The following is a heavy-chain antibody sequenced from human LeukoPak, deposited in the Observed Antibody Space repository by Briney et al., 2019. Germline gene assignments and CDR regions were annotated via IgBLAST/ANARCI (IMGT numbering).Heavy chain of an antibody. CDR1: GGSISSSSYY. CDR3: AIRGSFWSGYSFFDY. D-gene: IGHD3-3*01. J-gene: IGHJ4*02. Sequence: PSETLSLTCTVSGGSISSSSYYWGWIRQPPGKGLEWIGSIYYSGSTYYNPSLKSRVTISVDTSKNQFSLKLSSVTAADTAVYYCAIRGSFWSGYSFFDYWGQGTLVTVSS. CDR2: IYYSGST. V-gene: IGHV4-39*01.